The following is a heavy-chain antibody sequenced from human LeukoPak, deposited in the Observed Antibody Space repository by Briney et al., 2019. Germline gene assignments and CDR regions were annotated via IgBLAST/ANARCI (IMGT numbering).Heavy chain of an antibody. Sequence: PGGSLRLSCAASGFTFSSYAMSWDRQAPGMGLEWVSAISGSGGSTYYADSVKGRFTISRDNSKNTLYLQMNSLRAEDTAVYYCASGPLITADGTTWGQGTLVTVSS. CDR1: GFTFSSYA. J-gene: IGHJ5*02. D-gene: IGHD6-13*01. CDR3: ASGPLITADGTT. CDR2: ISGSGGST. V-gene: IGHV3-23*01.